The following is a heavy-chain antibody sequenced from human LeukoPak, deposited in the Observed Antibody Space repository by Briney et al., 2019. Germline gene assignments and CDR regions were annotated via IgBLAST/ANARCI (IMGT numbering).Heavy chain of an antibody. V-gene: IGHV3-30*18. J-gene: IGHJ5*02. CDR1: GFTFSSYG. D-gene: IGHD4-17*01. CDR3: AKDRISTVTTLTLSYNWFDP. CDR2: ISYDGSNK. Sequence: PGGSLRLSCAASGFTFSSYGMHWVRQAPGKGLEWVAVISYDGSNKYYADSVKGRFTISRDNSKNTLYLQMNSLRAEDTAVYYCAKDRISTVTTLTLSYNWFDPWGQGTLVTVSS.